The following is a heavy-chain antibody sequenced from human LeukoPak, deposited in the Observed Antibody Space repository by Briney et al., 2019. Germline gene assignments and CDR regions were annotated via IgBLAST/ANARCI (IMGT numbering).Heavy chain of an antibody. Sequence: PSETLSLTCTVSGGSISSGSYYWSWIRQPAGKGLEWIGRIYTSGSTNYNPSLKSRVTISVDRSKNQFSLKLSSVTAADTAVYYCARQNRDGYNYWWFDPWGQGTLVTVSS. J-gene: IGHJ5*02. CDR1: GGSISSGSYY. V-gene: IGHV4-61*02. D-gene: IGHD5-24*01. CDR3: ARQNRDGYNYWWFDP. CDR2: IYTSGST.